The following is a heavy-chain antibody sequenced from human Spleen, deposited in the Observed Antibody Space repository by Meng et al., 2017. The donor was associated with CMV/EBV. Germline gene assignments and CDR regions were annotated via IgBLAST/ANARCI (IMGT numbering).Heavy chain of an antibody. CDR2: IWYDGSNK. D-gene: IGHD4-11*01. CDR1: GFTFSSYG. CDR3: ARADYSDPFDY. Sequence: GGSLSLSCAASGFTFSSYGMHWVRQAPGKGLEWVAFIWYDGSNKYYADSVKGRFTISRDNSKNTLYLQMNSLRAEDTTVYYCARADYSDPFDYWGQGTLVTVSS. J-gene: IGHJ4*02. V-gene: IGHV3-30*02.